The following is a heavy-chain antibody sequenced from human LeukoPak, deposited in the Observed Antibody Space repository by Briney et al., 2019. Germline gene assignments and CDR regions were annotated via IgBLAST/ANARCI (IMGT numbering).Heavy chain of an antibody. D-gene: IGHD3-10*01. J-gene: IGHJ4*02. CDR3: ASVTMVRGPHFDY. V-gene: IGHV3-53*01. CDR2: MYSGGST. Sequence: GGSLRLSCAASGFTVSSKYMSWVRQAPGKGLEWVSVMYSGGSTYYADSVEGRFTISRDNSKNTVYLQRNSLRAEDTAVYYCASVTMVRGPHFDYWGQGTLVTVSS. CDR1: GFTVSSKY.